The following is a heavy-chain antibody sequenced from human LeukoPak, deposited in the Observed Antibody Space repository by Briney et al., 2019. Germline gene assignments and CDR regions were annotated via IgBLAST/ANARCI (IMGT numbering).Heavy chain of an antibody. V-gene: IGHV1-18*01. Sequence: ASVKVSCKASGGTFSSYGISWVRQAPGQGLEWMGWISAYNGNTNYAQKLQGRVTMTTDTSTSTAYMELRSLRSDDTAVYYCARGGDSTKIVLGYFQHWGQGTLVTVSS. D-gene: IGHD2/OR15-2a*01. CDR2: ISAYNGNT. CDR3: ARGGDSTKIVLGYFQH. CDR1: GGTFSSYG. J-gene: IGHJ1*01.